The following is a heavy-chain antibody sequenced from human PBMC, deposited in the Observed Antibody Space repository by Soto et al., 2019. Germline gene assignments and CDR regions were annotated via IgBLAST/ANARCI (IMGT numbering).Heavy chain of an antibody. CDR3: ARTYYYGSGSFYDNWFDP. V-gene: IGHV5-51*01. D-gene: IGHD3-10*01. J-gene: IGHJ5*02. CDR2: IYPGDSDT. CDR1: GYSFTSYW. Sequence: PGESLQISCKGSGYSFTSYWIGWVRQMPGKGLEWMGIIYPGDSDTRYTPSFQGQVTFSADKSISTAYLQWSSLRASDTAMYYCARTYYYGSGSFYDNWFDPWGQGTLVTVSS.